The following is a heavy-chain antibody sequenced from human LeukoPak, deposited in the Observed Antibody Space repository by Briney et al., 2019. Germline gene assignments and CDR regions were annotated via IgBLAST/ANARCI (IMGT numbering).Heavy chain of an antibody. CDR2: INHSGST. CDR1: GGSFSGYY. V-gene: IGHV4-34*01. J-gene: IGHJ4*02. Sequence: SETLSLTCAVYGGSFSGYYWSWIRQPPGKGLEWIGEINHSGSTNYNPSLKSRVTISVDMSKNQFSLKLSSVTAADTAVYYCARDLGMAGIAPVDYWGQGTLVTVSS. CDR3: ARDLGMAGIAPVDY. D-gene: IGHD6-19*01.